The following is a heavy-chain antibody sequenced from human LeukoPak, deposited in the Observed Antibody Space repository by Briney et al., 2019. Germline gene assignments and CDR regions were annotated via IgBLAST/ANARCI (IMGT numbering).Heavy chain of an antibody. J-gene: IGHJ4*02. CDR1: EFTFSTYW. CDR3: ARDLNWGTY. Sequence: GGSLRLSCAASEFTFSTYWMTWVRQAPGKGLEWVANINPDGSEKYYVDSVKGRFTISRDNAKNSLSLQMNSLRAEDTAVYYCARDLNWGTYWGQGTLVTVSS. D-gene: IGHD7-27*01. CDR2: INPDGSEK. V-gene: IGHV3-7*01.